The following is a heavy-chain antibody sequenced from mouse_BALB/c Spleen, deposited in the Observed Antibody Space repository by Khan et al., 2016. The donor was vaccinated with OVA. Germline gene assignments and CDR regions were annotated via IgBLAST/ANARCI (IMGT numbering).Heavy chain of an antibody. Sequence: EVQLVESGGGLVQPGGSRKLSCVASGFTFTSFGMHWVRQAPEKGLAWVAYISGDSSTVYYTDTVQGRFTISRDNPKNTLFLQMTSLRSEDMAIDYCARSYFYGYYFDQWGQGTTLTVSS. CDR2: ISGDSSTV. CDR1: GFTFTSFG. D-gene: IGHD1-1*01. J-gene: IGHJ2*01. V-gene: IGHV5-17*02. CDR3: ARSYFYGYYFDQ.